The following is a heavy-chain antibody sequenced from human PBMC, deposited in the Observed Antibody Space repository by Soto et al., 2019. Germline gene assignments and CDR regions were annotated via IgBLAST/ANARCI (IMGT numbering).Heavy chain of an antibody. CDR2: IYYSGST. CDR1: GGSISSSSYY. Sequence: PSETLALTCTVSGGSISSSSYYWGWIRQPPGKGLEWIGSIYYSGSTYYNPSLKSRVTISVDTSKNQFSLRLSSVTAADTAVYYCARQRGRITGTTGQTRNNWFDPWGQGTLVTXSS. V-gene: IGHV4-39*01. CDR3: ARQRGRITGTTGQTRNNWFDP. D-gene: IGHD1-7*01. J-gene: IGHJ5*02.